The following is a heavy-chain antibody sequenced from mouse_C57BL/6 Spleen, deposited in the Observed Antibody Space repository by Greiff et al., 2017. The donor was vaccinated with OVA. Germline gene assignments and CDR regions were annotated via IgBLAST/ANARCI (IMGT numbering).Heavy chain of an antibody. J-gene: IGHJ4*01. D-gene: IGHD2-3*01. CDR2: IYPGDGDT. V-gene: IGHV1-82*01. Sequence: VQLQQSGPELVKPGASVKISCKASGYAFSSSWMNWVKQRPGKGLEWIGRIYPGDGDTNYNGKFKGKATLTADKSSSPAYMQLSSLTSEDSAVYFCARRIYDGYYDAMDYWGQGTSVTVSS. CDR3: ARRIYDGYYDAMDY. CDR1: GYAFSSSW.